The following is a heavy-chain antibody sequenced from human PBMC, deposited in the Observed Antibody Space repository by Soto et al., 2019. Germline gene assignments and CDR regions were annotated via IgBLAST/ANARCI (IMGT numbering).Heavy chain of an antibody. Sequence: GASVKVSCKASGGTFSSYAISWVRQAPGQGLEWMGGIIPIFGTANYTQKFQGRVTITADESTSTAYMELSSLRSEDTAVYYCASSRGGSSSGYYYYYYGMDVWGQGTTVTVSS. CDR1: GGTFSSYA. V-gene: IGHV1-69*13. CDR2: IIPIFGTA. CDR3: ASSRGGSSSGYYYYYYGMDV. D-gene: IGHD6-6*01. J-gene: IGHJ6*02.